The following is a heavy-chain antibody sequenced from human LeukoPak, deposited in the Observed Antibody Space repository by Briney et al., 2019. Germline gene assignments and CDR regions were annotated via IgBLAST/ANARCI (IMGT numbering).Heavy chain of an antibody. CDR1: GGSINYYY. Sequence: SETLSLTCTVSGGSINYYYWMWIRQPPGKGLEWIGYIYYSGGTHYNPSLKSRVTMLVDTSKNQFSLKLSSVTAADTAVYYCARGYCSGGSCYHYYYGMDVWGQGTTVTVSS. V-gene: IGHV4-59*12. CDR3: ARGYCSGGSCYHYYYGMDV. D-gene: IGHD2-15*01. CDR2: IYYSGGT. J-gene: IGHJ6*02.